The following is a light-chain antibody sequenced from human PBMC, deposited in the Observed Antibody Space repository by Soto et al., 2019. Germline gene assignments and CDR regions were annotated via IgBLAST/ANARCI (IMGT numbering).Light chain of an antibody. J-gene: IGKJ1*01. CDR1: QSVLYSSNNKNY. CDR2: WAS. CDR3: QEYYSTPPWT. Sequence: DIVRTQFAHGRRRILGERATINCKSSQSVLYSSNNKNYLAWYQQKPGQPPKLLIYWASTRESGVPDRFSGSGSGTDFTLTIGCLQAEGLAVYCCQEYYSTPPWTFGQGTKVDIK. V-gene: IGKV4-1*01.